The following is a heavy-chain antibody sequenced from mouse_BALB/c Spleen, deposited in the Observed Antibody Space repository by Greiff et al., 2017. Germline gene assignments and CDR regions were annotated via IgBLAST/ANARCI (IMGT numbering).Heavy chain of an antibody. CDR1: GFTFSSFG. CDR3: ARSFSLTGTVDY. Sequence: EVMLVESGGGLVQPGGSRKLSCAASGFTFSSFGMHWVRQAPEKGLEWVAYISSGSSTIYYADTVKGRFTISRDNPKNTLFLQMTSLRSEDTAMYYCARSFSLTGTVDYWGQGTTLTVSS. V-gene: IGHV5-17*02. CDR2: ISSGSSTI. D-gene: IGHD4-1*01. J-gene: IGHJ2*01.